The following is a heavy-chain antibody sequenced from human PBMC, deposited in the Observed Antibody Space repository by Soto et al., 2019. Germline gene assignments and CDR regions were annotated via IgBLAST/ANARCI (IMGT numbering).Heavy chain of an antibody. J-gene: IGHJ6*02. CDR3: DIVSGIYYYGIDF. CDR1: GGSFSGYY. D-gene: IGHD3-10*01. Sequence: SETLSLTCAVFGGSFSGYYWSWIRQPPGKGLEWIGEINHSGSTNYNPSLKSRVTISVDTSKNQFSLKLSSVTAADTAVYYCDIVSGIYYYGIDFSCQGTTVTVSS. CDR2: INHSGST. V-gene: IGHV4-34*01.